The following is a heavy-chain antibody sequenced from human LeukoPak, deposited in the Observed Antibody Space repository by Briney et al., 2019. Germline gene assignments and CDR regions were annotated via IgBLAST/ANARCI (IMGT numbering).Heavy chain of an antibody. V-gene: IGHV4-59*08. CDR2: IYYSGST. CDR3: ATFPEEVGY. Sequence: SETLSLTCTVSGGSICSYYWSWIRQPPGKGLEWIGYIYYSGSTNYNPSLKSRVTISVDTSKNQFSLKLSSVTAADTAVYYCATFPEEVGYWGQGTLVTVSS. J-gene: IGHJ4*02. CDR1: GGSICSYY. D-gene: IGHD2-2*01.